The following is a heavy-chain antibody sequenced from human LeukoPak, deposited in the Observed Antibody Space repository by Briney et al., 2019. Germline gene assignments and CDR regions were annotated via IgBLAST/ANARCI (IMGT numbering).Heavy chain of an antibody. Sequence: GGSLRLSCAASGFTVSSNYMSWVRQAPGKGPEWVSVIYSGGSTYYADSVKGRFTISRDNSKNTLYLQMNSLKTEDAAVYYCTNDHEWAGYFGSLKPFDSWGQGTLVIVSS. D-gene: IGHD1-26*01. CDR1: GFTVSSNY. CDR3: TNDHEWAGYFGSLKPFDS. CDR2: IYSGGST. J-gene: IGHJ4*02. V-gene: IGHV3-66*01.